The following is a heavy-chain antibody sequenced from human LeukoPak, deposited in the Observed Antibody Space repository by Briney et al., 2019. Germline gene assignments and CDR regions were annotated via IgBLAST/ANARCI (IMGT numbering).Heavy chain of an antibody. CDR1: GYTFTSYG. J-gene: IGHJ4*02. D-gene: IGHD2-15*01. V-gene: IGHV1-18*01. CDR3: ARSLGYCSGGSCPFDY. Sequence: GASVKVSCKASGYTFTSYGVSWVRQAPGQGVEWWGWISAYNGNTNYAQKLQGRVTMTTDTSTSTDYMELRSLRSDDTAVYYCARSLGYCSGGSCPFDYWGQGTLVTVSS. CDR2: ISAYNGNT.